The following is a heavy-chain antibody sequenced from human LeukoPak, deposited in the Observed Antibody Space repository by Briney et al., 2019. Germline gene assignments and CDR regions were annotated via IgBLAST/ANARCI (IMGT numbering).Heavy chain of an antibody. CDR3: AKDVSRGNYPIAFDI. D-gene: IGHD3-22*01. J-gene: IGHJ3*02. V-gene: IGHV3-30*02. CDR1: GFTLSTYG. CDR2: IRFDGNSK. Sequence: GGSLRLSCAPSGFTLSTYGMHWVRQAPGKGLEWVAFIRFDGNSKFYGDSVKGRFSVSRDTSKNTLYLQMNSLRTEDTGVYYCAKDVSRGNYPIAFDIWGQGTMVTVSS.